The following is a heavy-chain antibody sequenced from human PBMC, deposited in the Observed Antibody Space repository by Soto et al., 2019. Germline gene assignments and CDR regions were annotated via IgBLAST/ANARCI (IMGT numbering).Heavy chain of an antibody. V-gene: IGHV3-23*01. CDR2: ISGSGGST. J-gene: IGHJ4*02. CDR3: AKPRYQDYFDY. Sequence: ETLSLTCTVSGGSISSSSYYWGWIRQPPGKGLEWVSAISGSGGSTYYADSVKGRFTISRDNSKNTLYLQMNSLRAEDTAVYYCAKPRYQDYFDYWGQGTLVTVSS. CDR1: GGSISSSSYY. D-gene: IGHD2-2*01.